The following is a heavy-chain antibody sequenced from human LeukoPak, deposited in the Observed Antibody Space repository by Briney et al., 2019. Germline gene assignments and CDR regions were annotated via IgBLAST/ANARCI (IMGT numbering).Heavy chain of an antibody. J-gene: IGHJ3*02. Sequence: SETLSLTCTVSGGSISSGSYYWSWIRQPPGKGLEWIGYIYYSGSTNYIPSLKSRVTISVDTSKNQFSLKLSSVTAADTAVYYCARSGSSTAFAFDIWGQGTMVTVSS. D-gene: IGHD1-26*01. V-gene: IGHV4-61*01. CDR2: IYYSGST. CDR3: ARSGSSTAFAFDI. CDR1: GGSISSGSYY.